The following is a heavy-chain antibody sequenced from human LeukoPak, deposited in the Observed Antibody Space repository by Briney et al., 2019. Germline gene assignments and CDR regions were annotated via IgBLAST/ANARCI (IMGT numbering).Heavy chain of an antibody. V-gene: IGHV7-4-1*02. D-gene: IGHD2-21*02. J-gene: IGHJ4*02. CDR2: INTNTGNP. CDR1: GYTFTSYA. Sequence: ASVKVSCKASGYTFTSYAMNWVRQAPGQGLEWMGWINTNTGNPTYAQGFTGRFVFSLDTSVSTAYLQISSLKAEDTAVYYCATLGDWSDWWYDYWGQGTLVTSPQ. CDR3: ATLGDWSDWWYDY.